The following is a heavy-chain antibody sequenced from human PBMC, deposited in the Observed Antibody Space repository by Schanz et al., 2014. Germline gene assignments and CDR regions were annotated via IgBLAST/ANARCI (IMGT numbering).Heavy chain of an antibody. CDR1: GYIFINSG. Sequence: QIQLVQSGPEVKKPGATVKVSCKAPGYIFINSGISWVRQDPGQGLEWMGWISVYNHNKEYDQKLQGRVTMTTDTATSTAYMELRSLRSDDTAVYDGARDAADFYDILTEEDYWGQGTLVTVSS. J-gene: IGHJ4*02. V-gene: IGHV1-18*01. D-gene: IGHD3-9*01. CDR3: ARDAADFYDILTEEDY. CDR2: ISVYNHNK.